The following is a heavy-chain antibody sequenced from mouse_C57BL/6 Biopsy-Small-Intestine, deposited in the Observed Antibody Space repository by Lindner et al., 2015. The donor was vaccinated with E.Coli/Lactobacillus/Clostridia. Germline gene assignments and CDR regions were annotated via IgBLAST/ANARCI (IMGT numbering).Heavy chain of an antibody. J-gene: IGHJ2*01. D-gene: IGHD2-10*01. V-gene: IGHV5-17*01. CDR2: ITSGSSTI. CDR3: ARPSYHPYYFDY. CDR1: GFTFSDYG. Sequence: VQLQESGGGLVKPGGSLKLSCAASGFTFSDYGMHWVRQAPEKGLEWAAYITSGSSTIYYADTVKGRFTISRDNAKNTLFLQMTSLRSEDTAMYYCARPSYHPYYFDYWGQGTTLTVSS.